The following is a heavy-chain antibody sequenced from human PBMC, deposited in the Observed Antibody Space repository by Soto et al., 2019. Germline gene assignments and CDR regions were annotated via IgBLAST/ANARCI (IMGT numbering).Heavy chain of an antibody. CDR1: GFTFSSYA. CDR2: ISYDGSNK. Sequence: QVQLVESGGGVVQPGRSLRLSCAASGFTFSSYAMHWVRQAPGKGLEWVAVISYDGSNKYYADSVKGRFTISRDNSKNTLYLQMNSLRAEDTAVYYCARVGLSLLSLRGAFDIWGQGTMVTVSS. CDR3: ARVGLSLLSLRGAFDI. D-gene: IGHD1-26*01. J-gene: IGHJ3*02. V-gene: IGHV3-30-3*01.